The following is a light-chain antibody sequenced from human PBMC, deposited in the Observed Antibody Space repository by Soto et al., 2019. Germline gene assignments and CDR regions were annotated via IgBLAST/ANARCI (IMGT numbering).Light chain of an antibody. Sequence: DIVMTQSPDSLAVSLGERATINCKSSQSVSHTSNNLAWYQQKPGQPPKLLIYWASTREPGVPDRFSGSGSGTDFTLTLSSLQAEDVAVYFCQQYDSSPPTFGQGTKVEIK. V-gene: IGKV4-1*01. J-gene: IGKJ1*01. CDR1: QSVSHTSNN. CDR2: WAS. CDR3: QQYDSSPPT.